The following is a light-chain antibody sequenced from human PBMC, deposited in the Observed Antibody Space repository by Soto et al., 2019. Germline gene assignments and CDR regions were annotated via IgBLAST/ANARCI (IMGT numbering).Light chain of an antibody. CDR2: GAS. CDR3: QQYIDWPRT. Sequence: VMTQSPASLSVSPGETATLSCRASQSVGSNLAWYQQRPGQAPRLLVYGASTRATGIPATFSGSGSGTEFTLTISRLQSGDFAVYYCQQYIDWPRTFGQGTKVDIK. CDR1: QSVGSN. J-gene: IGKJ1*01. V-gene: IGKV3-15*01.